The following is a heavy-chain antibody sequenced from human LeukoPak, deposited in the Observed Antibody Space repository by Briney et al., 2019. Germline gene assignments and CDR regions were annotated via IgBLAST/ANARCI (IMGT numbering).Heavy chain of an antibody. J-gene: IGHJ5*02. Sequence: ASVKVSCKTSGYSFNIYEINWVRQATGQGLEWMGWVNPNSGDTDYAQKFQGRLTMTRNTSISTAYMELSGLRLEDTAVYYCSRVPRFDPWGQGTQVTVSS. CDR2: VNPNSGDT. CDR1: GYSFNIYE. CDR3: SRVPRFDP. V-gene: IGHV1-8*01.